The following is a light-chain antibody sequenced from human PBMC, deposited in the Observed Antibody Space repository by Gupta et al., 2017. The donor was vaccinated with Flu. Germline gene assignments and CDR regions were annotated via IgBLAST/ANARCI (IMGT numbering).Light chain of an antibody. CDR3: QQYNNWPHT. V-gene: IGKV3-15*01. J-gene: IGKJ2*01. CDR1: QSVSSN. CDR2: GTS. Sequence: PATLSVSPGERATLACRASQSVSSNLAWYQQKPGQAPRLLIYGTSNRATGIPARFSGSGSGTDFTLTISSLQPEDFAVYYCQQYNNWPHTFGEGTKLEIK.